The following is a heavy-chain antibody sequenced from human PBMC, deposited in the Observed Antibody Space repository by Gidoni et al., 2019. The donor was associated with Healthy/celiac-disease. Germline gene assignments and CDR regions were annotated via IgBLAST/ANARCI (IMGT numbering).Heavy chain of an antibody. J-gene: IGHJ5*02. D-gene: IGHD5-18*01. CDR1: GFTFSSYG. Sequence: QVQLVESGGGVVQPGRSLRLSCAASGFTFSSYGMHWVRQAPGKGLEWVAVIWYDGSNKYYADSVKGRFTISRDNSKNTLYLQMNSLRAEDTAVYYCARGSWIQLSNPPWADWFDPWGQGTLVTVSS. CDR3: ARGSWIQLSNPPWADWFDP. CDR2: IWYDGSNK. V-gene: IGHV3-33*01.